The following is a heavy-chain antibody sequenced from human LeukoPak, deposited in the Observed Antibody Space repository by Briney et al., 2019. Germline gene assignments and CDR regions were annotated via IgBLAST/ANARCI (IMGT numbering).Heavy chain of an antibody. CDR1: GGSLSSYY. Sequence: SEALSLTCTDSGGSLSSYYWSWIRQPPGKGVEWGGYIYYSGSTNYNPSLNSRVTISLDTSKNQFTLKLSSVTAADTAVYYCARGDCSSTSCYYYYYGMDVWGQGTTVTVSS. CDR3: ARGDCSSTSCYYYYYGMDV. J-gene: IGHJ6*02. V-gene: IGHV4-59*01. CDR2: IYYSGST. D-gene: IGHD2-2*01.